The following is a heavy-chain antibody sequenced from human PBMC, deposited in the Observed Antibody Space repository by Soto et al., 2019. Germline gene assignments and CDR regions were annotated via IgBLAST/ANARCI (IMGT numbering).Heavy chain of an antibody. D-gene: IGHD6-13*01. J-gene: IGHJ4*02. Sequence: EVQLLESGGALVQPGGSLRLSCAASGFTFSSYAMSWVRQAPGKGLEWVSSISASGDSTHNADSVKGRFAISRDNSKNNLDMQMNSLTDDDAAVYYCEQGAFYIRRWYVGYWGQGTLVTVSS. CDR2: ISASGDST. CDR3: EQGAFYIRRWYVGY. V-gene: IGHV3-23*01. CDR1: GFTFSSYA.